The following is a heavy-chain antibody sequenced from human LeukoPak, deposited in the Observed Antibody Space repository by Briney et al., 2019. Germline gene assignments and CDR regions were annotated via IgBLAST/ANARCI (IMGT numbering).Heavy chain of an antibody. CDR3: ARWSGSRHSVDY. V-gene: IGHV3-7*04. D-gene: IGHD1-26*01. CDR1: GFTFTSYW. Sequence: PGGSLRLSCVASGFTFTSYWMTWVRQAPGKGLEWVANIKQDGSEKHSVDSVKGRFTISRDNAKNSLYLQMNSLRAEDTAMYYCARWSGSRHSVDYWGQGTLVTVSS. J-gene: IGHJ4*02. CDR2: IKQDGSEK.